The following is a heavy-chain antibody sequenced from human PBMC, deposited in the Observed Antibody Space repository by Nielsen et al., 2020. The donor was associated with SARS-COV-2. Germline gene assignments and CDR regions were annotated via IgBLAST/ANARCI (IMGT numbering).Heavy chain of an antibody. J-gene: IGHJ4*02. CDR1: GYTFTGYY. V-gene: IGHV1-3*01. Sequence: ASVKVSCKASGYTFTGYYMHWVRQAPGQRLEWMGWINAGNGNTKYSQKFQGRVTITRDTSASTAYMELSSLRSEDTAVYYCARDHDYGDYGYDYWGQGTLVTVSS. CDR2: INAGNGNT. D-gene: IGHD4-17*01. CDR3: ARDHDYGDYGYDY.